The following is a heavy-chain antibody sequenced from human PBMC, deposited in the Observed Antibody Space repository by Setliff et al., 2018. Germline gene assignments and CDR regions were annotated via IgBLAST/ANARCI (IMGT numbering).Heavy chain of an antibody. V-gene: IGHV4-59*01. CDR1: GGSISSYY. Sequence: ETLSLTCTVSGGSISSYYWSWIRQPAGKGLEWIGHIFYSDTAKYNPSLESRAAISVDSSKNQFSLKLRSVTAADTAVYYCARDRSTVIRGVTSFFYYYMDVWGGGTTVTVSS. D-gene: IGHD3-10*01. CDR2: IFYSDTA. CDR3: ARDRSTVIRGVTSFFYYYMDV. J-gene: IGHJ6*03.